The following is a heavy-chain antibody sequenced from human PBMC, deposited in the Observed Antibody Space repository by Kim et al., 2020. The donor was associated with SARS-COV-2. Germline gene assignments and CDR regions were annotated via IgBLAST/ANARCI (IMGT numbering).Heavy chain of an antibody. Sequence: NPSLKSRVTISVDTSKNQFSLKLSAVTAADTAVYYWARAPPYYYDSSGYSWGQGTLVTVSS. V-gene: IGHV4-34*01. J-gene: IGHJ5*02. CDR3: ARAPPYYYDSSGYS. D-gene: IGHD3-22*01.